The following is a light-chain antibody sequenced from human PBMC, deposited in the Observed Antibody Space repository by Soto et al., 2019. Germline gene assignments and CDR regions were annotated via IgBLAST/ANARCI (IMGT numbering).Light chain of an antibody. V-gene: IGKV3-20*01. Sequence: EIMLTQSPGTLSLSPGERATLSCRASQSVSSSYLAWYQQKPGQAPRLLIYGASSRATGIPDRFSGSGSGTEFTLTISSLQSEDFAVYYCQQYGSSLITFGQGTLLEI. J-gene: IGKJ5*01. CDR2: GAS. CDR3: QQYGSSLIT. CDR1: QSVSSSY.